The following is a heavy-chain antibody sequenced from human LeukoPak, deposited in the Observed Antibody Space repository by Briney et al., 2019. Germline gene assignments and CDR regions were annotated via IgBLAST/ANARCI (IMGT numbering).Heavy chain of an antibody. V-gene: IGHV3-48*04. J-gene: IGHJ6*02. CDR1: GFTFSSYS. CDR2: ISSSSSTI. Sequence: PGGSLRLSCAASGFTFSSYSMNWVRQAPGKGLEWVSYISSSSSTIYYADSVKGRFTISRDSAKNSLYLQMNSLRAEDTAVYYCARKPSSGWHQDYYYGMDVWGQGTTVTVSS. CDR3: ARKPSSGWHQDYYYGMDV. D-gene: IGHD6-19*01.